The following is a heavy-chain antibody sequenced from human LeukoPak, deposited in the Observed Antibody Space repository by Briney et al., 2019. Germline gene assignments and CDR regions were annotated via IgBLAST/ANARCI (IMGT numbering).Heavy chain of an antibody. D-gene: IGHD1-26*01. Sequence: GGSLRLSCEASGFTFSSHWMHRVRQVPGKGLVWVSNINGDGSSVGYADSVKGRFAVSRDNAKNTLYLHMSSLRAEDTAVYYCARDEVGATPIDYWGQGTLVTVSS. CDR3: ARDEVGATPIDY. V-gene: IGHV3-74*01. CDR2: INGDGSSV. J-gene: IGHJ4*02. CDR1: GFTFSSHW.